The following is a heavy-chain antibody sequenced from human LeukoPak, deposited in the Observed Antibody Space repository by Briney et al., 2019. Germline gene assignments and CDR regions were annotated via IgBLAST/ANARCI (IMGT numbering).Heavy chain of an antibody. V-gene: IGHV3-66*01. CDR3: ARVIVGTTTRLDYFDY. CDR1: GFTVSDNY. J-gene: IGHJ4*02. Sequence: GGSLRLSCAASGFTVSDNYMSWVRQAPGKGLEWVSIIYSGGNTYYADSVKGRFTVSRDNSKNTLYLQMNSLRAEDTAVYYCARVIVGTTTRLDYFDYWGQGTLVTVSS. CDR2: IYSGGNT. D-gene: IGHD1-26*01.